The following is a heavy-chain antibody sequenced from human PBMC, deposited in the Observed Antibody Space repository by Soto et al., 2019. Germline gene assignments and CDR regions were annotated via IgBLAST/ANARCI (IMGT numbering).Heavy chain of an antibody. Sequence: QVQLQQWGAGLLKPSETLSLTCAVYGGSFSGYYWSWIRQPPGKGLEWIGEINHSGSTNYNPSLKSLVTISVDTSKNQFSLKLSSVTAADTAVYYCARGSVNVSSSPRYYMDVWGKGTTVTVSS. J-gene: IGHJ6*03. D-gene: IGHD6-13*01. V-gene: IGHV4-34*01. CDR1: GGSFSGYY. CDR2: INHSGST. CDR3: ARGSVNVSSSPRYYMDV.